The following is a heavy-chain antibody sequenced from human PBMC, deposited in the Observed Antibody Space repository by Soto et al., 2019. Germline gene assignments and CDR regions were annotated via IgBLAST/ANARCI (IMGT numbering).Heavy chain of an antibody. CDR1: GGTFSSYA. CDR2: IIPIFGTA. CDR3: ARDLLNYYGSGSYSRFDY. Sequence: SVKVSCKASGGTFSSYAISWVRQAPGQGLEWMGGIIPIFGTANYAQKFQGRVTITADESTSTAYMELSSLRSEDTAVYYCARDLLNYYGSGSYSRFDYWGQGTLVTVSS. V-gene: IGHV1-69*13. D-gene: IGHD3-10*01. J-gene: IGHJ4*02.